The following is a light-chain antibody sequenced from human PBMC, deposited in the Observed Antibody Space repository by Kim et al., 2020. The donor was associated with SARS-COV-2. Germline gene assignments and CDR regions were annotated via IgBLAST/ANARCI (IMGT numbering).Light chain of an antibody. CDR2: SNK. V-gene: IGLV1-44*01. CDR3: ASWDESLNGYV. J-gene: IGLJ1*01. Sequence: GQGVSIGCSGGNCNVRVYRVNWYQQGPATAPKLLVDSNKQRPSGVPDRFSGSKSGTSASLAISGLQSEDEAIYDCASWDESLNGYVFGPGTKVTVL. CDR1: NCNVRVYR.